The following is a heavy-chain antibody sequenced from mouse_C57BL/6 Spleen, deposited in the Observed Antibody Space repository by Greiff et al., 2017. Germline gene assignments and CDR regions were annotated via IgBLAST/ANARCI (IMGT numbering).Heavy chain of an antibody. CDR2: INPYNGGT. J-gene: IGHJ4*01. CDR1: GYTFTDYS. V-gene: IGHV1-19*01. CDR3: ARGDDDLRAYAMDY. Sequence: VQLQQSGPVLVKPGASVKMSCKASGYTFTDYSMNWVKQSHGKSLEWIGVINPYNGGTSYNQKFKGKATLTVDKSSSTAYMELNSLTSEDSAVYYCARGDDDLRAYAMDYWGQGTSVTVSS. D-gene: IGHD2-4*01.